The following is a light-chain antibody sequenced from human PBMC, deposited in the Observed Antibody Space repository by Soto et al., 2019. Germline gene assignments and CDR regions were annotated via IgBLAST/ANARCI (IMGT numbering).Light chain of an antibody. CDR2: EVR. CDR1: SSDIGDNY. Sequence: QSVLTQPPSVSAAPGQKVTISCSGGSSDIGDNYVSWYQQFPGTAPKVLISEVRDRPSGVSTRFSGSKSGNTASLTISGLQPEDEADYYCSSYTTSGTPYVFGTGTKLTVL. CDR3: SSYTTSGTPYV. J-gene: IGLJ1*01. V-gene: IGLV2-14*01.